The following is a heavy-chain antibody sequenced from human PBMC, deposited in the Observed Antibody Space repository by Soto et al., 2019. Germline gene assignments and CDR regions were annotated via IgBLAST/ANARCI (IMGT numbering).Heavy chain of an antibody. CDR2: IYDTGNT. Sequence: HLQLQESGPGLVKPSETLSLTCAVSGGSISTSGFWWGWIRQPPGKGLEWIATIYDTGNTFYNPSLKSRVTISADTSKNHFPLKLNSVTAADTAVYYCAKRAYGDPFDPWGQGALVTVSS. J-gene: IGHJ5*02. V-gene: IGHV4-39*02. D-gene: IGHD4-17*01. CDR1: GGSISTSGFW. CDR3: AKRAYGDPFDP.